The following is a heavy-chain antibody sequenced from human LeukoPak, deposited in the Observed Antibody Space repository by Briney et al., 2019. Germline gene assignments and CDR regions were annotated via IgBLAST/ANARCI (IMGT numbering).Heavy chain of an antibody. CDR3: ARLSRGAAAGFDY. CDR2: IYYIVST. V-gene: IGHV4-59*08. D-gene: IGHD6-13*01. CDR1: TGSLSSDY. J-gene: IGHJ4*02. Sequence: RLSPTSTVATGSLSSDYWSWIRPPPGNGLEWNGYIYYIVSTNYNPCLTGRVTISVDTSKNQFSLKLTSVTAADTAVYYCARLSRGAAAGFDYWGQGTLVTVSS.